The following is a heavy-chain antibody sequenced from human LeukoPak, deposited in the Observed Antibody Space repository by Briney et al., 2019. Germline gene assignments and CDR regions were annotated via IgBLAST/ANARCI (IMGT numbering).Heavy chain of an antibody. CDR3: ARTSLEAFDI. J-gene: IGHJ3*02. CDR2: IYYSGST. V-gene: IGHV4-59*12. D-gene: IGHD6-6*01. CDR1: GDSISSYY. Sequence: SETLSLTCTVSGDSISSYYWSWIRQPPGKGLEWIGEIYYSGSTNYNPSLKSRVTISVDRSKNQFSLKLSSVTAADTAVYYCARTSLEAFDIWGQGTMVTVSS.